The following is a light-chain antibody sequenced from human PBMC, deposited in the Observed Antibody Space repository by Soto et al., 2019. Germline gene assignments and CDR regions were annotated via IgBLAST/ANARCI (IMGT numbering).Light chain of an antibody. J-gene: IGLJ1*01. CDR2: EVS. CDR1: TSDVGAYNY. Sequence: QSALTQPASVSGSPGQSITISCTGSTSDVGAYNYVSWYKHHPGQAPQLMIYEVSNRPSGVSNRFSGSKSGNTASLTSSGLQADDEGDYYCSSKTSSSSPFVFGTGTKLTVL. CDR3: SSKTSSSSPFV. V-gene: IGLV2-14*01.